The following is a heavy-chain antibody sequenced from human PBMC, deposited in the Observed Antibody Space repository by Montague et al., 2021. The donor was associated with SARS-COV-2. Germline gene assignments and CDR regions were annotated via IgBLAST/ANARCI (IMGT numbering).Heavy chain of an antibody. V-gene: IGHV4-4*02. Sequence: SETLSLTCAASGGSLSTPHYWSWVRQPPGKGLEWIGEVHHSGNANYNASFNGRATISVDKSKNQFSLTLTSVTAADTAVYYCARAHATYYNILTGYYDVFHLKSFFDPWGQGTLVTVSS. CDR2: VHHSGNA. CDR1: GGSLSTPHY. CDR3: ARAHATYYNILTGYYDVFHLKSFFDP. D-gene: IGHD3-9*01. J-gene: IGHJ5*02.